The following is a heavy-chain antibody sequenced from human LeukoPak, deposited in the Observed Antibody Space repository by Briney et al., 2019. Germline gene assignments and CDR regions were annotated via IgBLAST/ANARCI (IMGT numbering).Heavy chain of an antibody. CDR3: ARGPRVVPAALGGDYYDSYGMDV. Sequence: GGSLRLSCVASGITFSNYAVNWVRQAPEKGLDWVSVISGSAHKIRYADSVKGRFTISRDNSENIVYLQMNNLRVEDTAVYYCARGPRVVPAALGGDYYDSYGMDVWGQGTTVTVSS. D-gene: IGHD2-2*01. CDR1: GITFSNYA. V-gene: IGHV3-23*01. J-gene: IGHJ6*02. CDR2: ISGSAHKI.